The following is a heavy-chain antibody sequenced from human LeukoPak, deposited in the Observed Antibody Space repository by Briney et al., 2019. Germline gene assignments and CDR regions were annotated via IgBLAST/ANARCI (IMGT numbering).Heavy chain of an antibody. Sequence: SETLSLTCAVYGGSFSGYYWSWIRQPPGKGLEWIGEINHSGSTNYNPSLKSRVTISVDTSKNQFSLKLSSVTAADTAVYYCARSYGDYVWFSAFDIWGHGTMVTVSS. D-gene: IGHD4-17*01. CDR2: INHSGST. V-gene: IGHV4-34*01. J-gene: IGHJ3*02. CDR1: GGSFSGYY. CDR3: ARSYGDYVWFSAFDI.